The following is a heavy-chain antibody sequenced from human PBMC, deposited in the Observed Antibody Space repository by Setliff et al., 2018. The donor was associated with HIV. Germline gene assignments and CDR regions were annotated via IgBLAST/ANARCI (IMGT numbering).Heavy chain of an antibody. CDR1: GGTFSSYA. V-gene: IGHV1-69*10. D-gene: IGHD3-22*01. CDR3: ATGGHYYDSSGYPANPFDV. CDR2: IIPILGIA. Sequence: SVKVSCKASGGTFSSYAISWVRQAPGQGLEWMGGIIPILGIANYAQKYQGRVTITADGSTSTAYMELTSLRSEDTAVYYCATGGHYYDSSGYPANPFDVWGQGTLVTVSS. J-gene: IGHJ3*01.